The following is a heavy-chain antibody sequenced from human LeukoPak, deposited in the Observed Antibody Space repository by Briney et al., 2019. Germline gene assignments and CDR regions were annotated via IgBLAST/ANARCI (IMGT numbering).Heavy chain of an antibody. CDR2: INPNSGGT. D-gene: IGHD6-13*01. Sequence: ASVKVSCKASGYTFTGYYMHWVRQAPGQGLEWMGWINPNSGGTNYAQKFQGRVTMTRDTYISTAYMELSRLRSDDTAVYYCARIAAAAHEYFQHWGQGTLVTVSS. V-gene: IGHV1-2*02. CDR3: ARIAAAAHEYFQH. J-gene: IGHJ1*01. CDR1: GYTFTGYY.